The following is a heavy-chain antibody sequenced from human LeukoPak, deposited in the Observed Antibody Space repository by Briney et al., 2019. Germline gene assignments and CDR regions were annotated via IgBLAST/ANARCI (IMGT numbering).Heavy chain of an antibody. D-gene: IGHD3-10*02. CDR3: AELGITMIGGV. Sequence: GGSLRLSCANSGFTFSNYWMNWVRQAPGKGLEYVANIKQDGSQKYYVDSVKGRFTISRDNAKNSLYLQMNSLRAEDTAVYYCAELGITMIGGVWGKGTTVAISS. CDR2: IKQDGSQK. J-gene: IGHJ6*04. V-gene: IGHV3-7*01. CDR1: GFTFSNYW.